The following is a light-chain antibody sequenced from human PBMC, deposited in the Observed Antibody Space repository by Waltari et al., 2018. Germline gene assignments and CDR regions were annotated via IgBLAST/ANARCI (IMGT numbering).Light chain of an antibody. Sequence: WYKQKPAQSPVLVIHQDNKRPSGIPERFAGSSSGNTATLTISGTQAIDEADYFCQAWDRSPIFGGGTKLTVL. CDR3: QAWDRSPI. CDR2: QDN. V-gene: IGLV3-1*01. J-gene: IGLJ2*01.